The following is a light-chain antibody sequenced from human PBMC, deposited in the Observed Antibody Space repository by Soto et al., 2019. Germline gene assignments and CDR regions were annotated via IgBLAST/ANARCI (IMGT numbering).Light chain of an antibody. J-gene: IGKJ1*01. CDR2: GAS. Sequence: EIMMTQSPATLSVSPGERATLSCRASQSVSDNLAWYQQKPGQAPRLLIYGASTRATGIPVRFSGSGSGTEFTLTISSLQSEDFAVYFCQQYNNWPWTFSPGTQVEIK. CDR1: QSVSDN. V-gene: IGKV3-15*01. CDR3: QQYNNWPWT.